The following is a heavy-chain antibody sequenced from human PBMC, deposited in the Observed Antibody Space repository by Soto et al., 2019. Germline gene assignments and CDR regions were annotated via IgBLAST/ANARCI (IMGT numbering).Heavy chain of an antibody. D-gene: IGHD1-26*01. CDR3: AHRLRLGRGGNWFDP. V-gene: IGHV2-5*02. Sequence: QITLKESGPTLVKPTQTLTLTCTFSGFSLSTSGVGVGWIRQPPGKALEWLALIYWDDDKRYSPSLKSRLTITKDTSKNQVVLTRTNMDPVDTATDYCAHRLRLGRGGNWFDPWGQGTLVTVSS. CDR1: GFSLSTSGVG. CDR2: IYWDDDK. J-gene: IGHJ5*02.